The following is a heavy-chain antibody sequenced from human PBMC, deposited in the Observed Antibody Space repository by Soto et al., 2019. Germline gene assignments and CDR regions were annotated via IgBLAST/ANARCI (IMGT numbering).Heavy chain of an antibody. D-gene: IGHD1-26*01. V-gene: IGHV3-23*01. CDR1: GFSFSSYA. Sequence: PGGSLRLSCTASGFSFSSYALSWVRQAPGKGLEWVSTISGSDGKTYYADSVKGRFSISRDTSKTTLYLEITSLRVEDTAVYYCARWSFLDYWGQGTRVTVS. CDR2: ISGSDGKT. J-gene: IGHJ4*02. CDR3: ARWSFLDY.